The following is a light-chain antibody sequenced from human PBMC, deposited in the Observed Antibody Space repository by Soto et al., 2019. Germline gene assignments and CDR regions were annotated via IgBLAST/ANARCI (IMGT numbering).Light chain of an antibody. CDR3: SSYAGSNNWV. V-gene: IGLV2-8*01. J-gene: IGLJ3*02. Sequence: QSALTQPPSASGSPGQSVTISCTGTSSDVGGYNYVSWYQQHPGKAPKLMINEVSKRPSGVPDRFSGSKSGNTASLTVSGLQAEDEADYYCSSYAGSNNWVFGGGTKVTVL. CDR1: SSDVGGYNY. CDR2: EVS.